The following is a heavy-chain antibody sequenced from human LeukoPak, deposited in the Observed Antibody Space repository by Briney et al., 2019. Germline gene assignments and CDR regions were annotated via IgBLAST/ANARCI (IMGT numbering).Heavy chain of an antibody. V-gene: IGHV4-39*07. Sequence: SETLSLTCTVSGGSISSSSYYWGWIRQPPGKGLGWIGSIYYSGSTYYNPSLKSRVTISVDTSKNQFSLKLSSVTAADTAVYYCARGRYGWLPFDYWGQGTLVTVSS. CDR2: IYYSGST. D-gene: IGHD3-16*01. CDR3: ARGRYGWLPFDY. CDR1: GGSISSSSYY. J-gene: IGHJ4*02.